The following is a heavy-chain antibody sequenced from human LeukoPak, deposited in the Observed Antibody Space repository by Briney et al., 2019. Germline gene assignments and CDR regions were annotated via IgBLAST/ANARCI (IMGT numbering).Heavy chain of an antibody. CDR3: AKDSVVVSSRYDAFDI. CDR1: GFTFSNYA. V-gene: IGHV3-23*01. D-gene: IGHD3-22*01. J-gene: IGHJ3*02. Sequence: PGGSLRLSCAASGFTFSNYAMSWVRQAPGKGLEWVSGISGSGGSTYYADSVKGRFTISRDNSKNTLYLQMNSLRAEDTAVYYCAKDSVVVSSRYDAFDIWGQGTMVTVSS. CDR2: ISGSGGST.